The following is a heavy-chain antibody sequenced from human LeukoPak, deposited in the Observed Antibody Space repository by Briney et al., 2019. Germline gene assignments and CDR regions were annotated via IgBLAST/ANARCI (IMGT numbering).Heavy chain of an antibody. V-gene: IGHV3-11*04. Sequence: GGSLRLSCAASGFTFSDYYMSWIRQAPGKGLEWVSYISSSGSTIYYADSVKGRFTISRDNAKNSLYLQMNSLRAEDTAVYYCARDLGLGPWFGELLLVDYWGQGTLVTVSS. J-gene: IGHJ4*02. CDR2: ISSSGSTI. CDR1: GFTFSDYY. D-gene: IGHD3-10*01. CDR3: ARDLGLGPWFGELLLVDY.